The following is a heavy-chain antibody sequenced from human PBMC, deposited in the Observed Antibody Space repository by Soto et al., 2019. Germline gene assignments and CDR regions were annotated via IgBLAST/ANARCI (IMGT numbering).Heavy chain of an antibody. CDR3: ARDPSHGSGSYLDY. D-gene: IGHD3-10*01. V-gene: IGHV3-33*01. J-gene: IGHJ4*02. Sequence: PGGSLRLSCTASGFNFNNYGMHWVRQAPGKGLEWVAVIWYDGSNKCYAVSVKGRFTISRDNSKNTLYLQMSSLRAEDTAVYFCARDPSHGSGSYLDYWGQGTLVTVSS. CDR1: GFNFNNYG. CDR2: IWYDGSNK.